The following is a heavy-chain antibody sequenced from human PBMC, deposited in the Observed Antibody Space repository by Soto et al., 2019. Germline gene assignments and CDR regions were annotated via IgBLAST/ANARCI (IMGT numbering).Heavy chain of an antibody. D-gene: IGHD4-17*01. CDR3: AKDQKDYGDYLRFDY. CDR2: ISGSGGST. V-gene: IGHV3-23*01. Sequence: PGGSLRLSCAASGFTFSSYAMSWVRQAPGKGLEWVSAISGSGGSTYYADSVKGRFTISRDNSKNTLYLQMNSLRAEDTAVYYCAKDQKDYGDYLRFDYWGQGTLVTVSS. J-gene: IGHJ4*02. CDR1: GFTFSSYA.